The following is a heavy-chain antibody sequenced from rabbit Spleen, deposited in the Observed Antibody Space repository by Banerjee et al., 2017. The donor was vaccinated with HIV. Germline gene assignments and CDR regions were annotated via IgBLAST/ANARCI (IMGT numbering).Heavy chain of an antibody. J-gene: IGHJ4*01. D-gene: IGHD4-2*01. CDR2: IDPVFGIT. CDR3: ARDAAGREDFNL. CDR1: GFSFSSSYW. Sequence: QEQLEESGGDLVKPEGSLTLTCTASGFSFSSSYWICWVRQAPGKGLEWIGYIDPVFGITYYANWVSGRFSISRENAQNTVFLQMTSLTAADTATYFCARDAAGREDFNLWGQGPLVTVS. V-gene: IGHV1S45*01.